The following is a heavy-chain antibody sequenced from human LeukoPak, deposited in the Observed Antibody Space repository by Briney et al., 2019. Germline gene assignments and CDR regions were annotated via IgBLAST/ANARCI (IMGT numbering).Heavy chain of an antibody. J-gene: IGHJ1*01. D-gene: IGHD1-26*01. V-gene: IGHV3-48*01. CDR2: ISSSSSTI. Sequence: GGSLRLSCAASGFTFSSYSMNWVRQAPGKGLEWVSYISSSSSTIYYADPVKGRFTISRDNAKNSLYLQMNSLRAEDTAVYFCARGGSYSLAIGQWGQGTQVTVSS. CDR1: GFTFSSYS. CDR3: ARGGSYSLAIGQ.